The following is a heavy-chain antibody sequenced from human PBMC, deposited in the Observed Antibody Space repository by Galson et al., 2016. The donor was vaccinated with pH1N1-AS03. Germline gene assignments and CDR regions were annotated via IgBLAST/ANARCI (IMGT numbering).Heavy chain of an antibody. CDR1: GYTFTSYY. CDR3: ARVSAALTGYYYAMDV. J-gene: IGHJ6*02. V-gene: IGHV1-46*01. D-gene: IGHD4/OR15-4a*01. Sequence: KVSCKASGYTFTSYYIHWVRQAPGQGREWMGIINPSDGNTNYAQRFQGRVTMTRDTSTSTVYMELSSLRSDDTAVYYCARVSAALTGYYYAMDVWGQGATVTVS. CDR2: INPSDGNT.